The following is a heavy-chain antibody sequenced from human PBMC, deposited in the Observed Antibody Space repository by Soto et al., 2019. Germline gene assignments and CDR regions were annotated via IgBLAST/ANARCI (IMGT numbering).Heavy chain of an antibody. CDR1: GASINSGPYL. J-gene: IGHJ4*02. D-gene: IGHD2-21*01. V-gene: IGHV4-31*03. CDR2: IYYSGNN. Sequence: QVHLQESGPGLVKPSQTLSLTCSISGASINSGPYLRSFIRQTPAKVLEWLGFIYYSGNNYYNPSLKTRIITSVDTAKGQFSLNLPSVTASDTAVYCCARAAIRGCDFDSWGQGTVVTVSS. CDR3: ARAAIRGCDFDS.